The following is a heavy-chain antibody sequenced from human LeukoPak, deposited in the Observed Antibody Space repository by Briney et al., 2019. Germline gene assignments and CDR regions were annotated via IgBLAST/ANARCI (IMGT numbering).Heavy chain of an antibody. D-gene: IGHD3-22*01. CDR2: MRYDGCHK. J-gene: IGHJ3*02. CDR3: ARDDPSGYYDSSGYVPAAFDI. CDR1: RLTFSSYG. V-gene: IGHV3-30*02. Sequence: AGGSLTLSCALYRLTFSSYGKQWVRQSRGKGREWVAFMRYDGCHKFYADSVKGRFTISRDNAKNSLYLQMNSLRAEDTAVYYCARDDPSGYYDSSGYVPAAFDIWGQGTMVTVSS.